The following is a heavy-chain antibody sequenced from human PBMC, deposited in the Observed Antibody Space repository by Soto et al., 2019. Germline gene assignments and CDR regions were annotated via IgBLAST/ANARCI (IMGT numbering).Heavy chain of an antibody. V-gene: IGHV4-28*03. Sequence: KPSETLSLRCAVSGYSISSSDWWGWIRQPPGKGLEWIGNIYYSGSAYYNPSLKSRVTMSVDTSKNQFSLKLTSVTAVDTAVYYCARGDYAKAFDIWGQGTTVTVSS. D-gene: IGHD2-2*01. J-gene: IGHJ3*02. CDR3: ARGDYAKAFDI. CDR2: IYYSGSA. CDR1: GYSISSSDW.